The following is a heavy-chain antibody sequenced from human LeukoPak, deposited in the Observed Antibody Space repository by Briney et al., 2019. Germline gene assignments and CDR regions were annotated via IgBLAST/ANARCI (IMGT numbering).Heavy chain of an antibody. CDR1: GYSISSGYY. D-gene: IGHD6-6*01. CDR2: IYHSGST. CDR3: ARNPAARGRDY. J-gene: IGHJ4*02. Sequence: SETLSLTCTVSGYSISSGYYWGWIRQPPGKGLEWIGSIYHSGSTYYNPSLKSRVTISVDTSKNQFSLKLSSVTAADTAVYYCARNPAARGRDYWGQGTLVTVSS. V-gene: IGHV4-38-2*02.